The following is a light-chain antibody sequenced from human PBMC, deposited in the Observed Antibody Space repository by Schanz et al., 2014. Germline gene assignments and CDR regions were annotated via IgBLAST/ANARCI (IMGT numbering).Light chain of an antibody. V-gene: IGLV3-21*02. J-gene: IGLJ3*02. CDR3: QVWDGSRDHWV. CDR1: NIGTKS. CDR2: DDS. Sequence: SSVLTQPPSVSVAPGETASITCGGDNIGTKSVHWYQQKPGQAPVLVVYDDSDRPSGIPERFSGSNSGDTATLTVTTVEAGDEADFYCQVWDGSRDHWVFGGGTKLTVL.